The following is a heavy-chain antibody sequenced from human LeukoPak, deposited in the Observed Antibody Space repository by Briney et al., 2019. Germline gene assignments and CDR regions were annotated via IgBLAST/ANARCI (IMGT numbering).Heavy chain of an antibody. J-gene: IGHJ6*02. Sequence: PSETLSLTCTVSGGSISSSSYYWGWIRQPPGKGLEWIGSIYYSESPNYNPSLKSRVTMSVDTSKNQFSLKLTSVTAADTAVYYCARQYFNYYGMDVWGQGTTVTVSS. CDR1: GGSISSSSYY. D-gene: IGHD3-9*01. V-gene: IGHV4-39*01. CDR3: ARQYFNYYGMDV. CDR2: IYYSESP.